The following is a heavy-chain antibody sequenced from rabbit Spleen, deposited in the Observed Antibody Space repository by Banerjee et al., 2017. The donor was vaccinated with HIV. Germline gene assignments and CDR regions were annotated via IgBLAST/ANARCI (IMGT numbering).Heavy chain of an antibody. CDR1: GFSFSSNW. CDR3: ARGLSGIIGCNICL. Sequence: QEQLEESGGGLVKPGGTLTLTCTVSGFSFSSNWKWWVRQAPGKGLEWIACINTYTVKSVYASWATGRFTISRTSSTTVTLQMTSLTAADTAAYFCARGLSGIIGCNICLWGPGTLVTVS. J-gene: IGHJ3*01. V-gene: IGHV1S45*01. CDR2: INTYTVKS. D-gene: IGHD1-1*01.